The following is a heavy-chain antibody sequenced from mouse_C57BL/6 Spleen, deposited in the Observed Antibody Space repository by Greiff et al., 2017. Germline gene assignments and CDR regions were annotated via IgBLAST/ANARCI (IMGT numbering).Heavy chain of an antibody. V-gene: IGHV1-53*01. Sequence: VQLQQPGTELVKPGASVKLSCKASGYTFTSYWMHWVKQRPGQGLEWIGNINPSNGGTNYNEKFKSKATLTVDKSSSTAYMQLSSLTSEDSAVYYCARSSSPVYWYFDVWGTGTTVTVSS. J-gene: IGHJ1*03. CDR3: ARSSSPVYWYFDV. D-gene: IGHD1-1*01. CDR1: GYTFTSYW. CDR2: INPSNGGT.